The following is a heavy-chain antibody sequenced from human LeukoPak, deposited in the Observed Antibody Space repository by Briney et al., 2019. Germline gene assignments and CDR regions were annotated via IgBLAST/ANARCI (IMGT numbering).Heavy chain of an antibody. CDR2: IYYSGST. V-gene: IGHV4-39*07. CDR3: AKGGYAFDY. J-gene: IGHJ4*02. Sequence: KASETLSLTCTVSGGSISSSSYYWGWIRQPPGKGLEWIGSIYYSGSTYYNPSLKSRVTISVDTSKNQFSPKLSSVPAADTAVYYCAKGGYAFDYWGQGTLVTVSS. CDR1: GGSISSSSYY. D-gene: IGHD5-12*01.